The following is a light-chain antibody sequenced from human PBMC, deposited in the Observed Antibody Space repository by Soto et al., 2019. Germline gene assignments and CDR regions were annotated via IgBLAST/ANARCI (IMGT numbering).Light chain of an antibody. Sequence: QSVLTQPPSVSAAPGQKVTISCSGSSSNIGNNYVSWYQQLPGTAPKLLIYDNNERPSGIPDRLSGSKSGTSASLGITGLQTGDEDDYYCGTWDSSLSAGVFGGGTQLTVL. J-gene: IGLJ3*02. CDR2: DNN. V-gene: IGLV1-51*01. CDR3: GTWDSSLSAGV. CDR1: SSNIGNNY.